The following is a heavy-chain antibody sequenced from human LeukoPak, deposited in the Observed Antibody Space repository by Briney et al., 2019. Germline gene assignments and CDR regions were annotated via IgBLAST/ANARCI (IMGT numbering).Heavy chain of an antibody. CDR3: AREVEQQLVWAWFDP. Sequence: SQTLSLTCAISGDSVSSTSAAWNWIRQSPSRGLEWLRRTYYRSKWFNHYAVSLKGRITINPDTPKNQFSLQLNSVTPEDTAVYYCAREVEQQLVWAWFDPWGQGTLVTVAS. V-gene: IGHV6-1*01. CDR2: TYYRSKWFN. CDR1: GDSVSSTSAA. D-gene: IGHD3-16*01. J-gene: IGHJ5*02.